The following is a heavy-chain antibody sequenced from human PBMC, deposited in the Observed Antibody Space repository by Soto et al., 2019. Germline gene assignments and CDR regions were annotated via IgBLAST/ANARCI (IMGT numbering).Heavy chain of an antibody. V-gene: IGHV3-21*01. CDR3: ARFLRTYSYYYGMDV. CDR1: GFTFSSYS. Sequence: EVQLVESGGGLVKPGGSLRLSCAASGFTFSSYSMNWVRQAPGKGLEWVSSISSSSSYIYYADSVKGRFTISRDNAKNSLYLQMNSLRAEDTAVYYCARFLRTYSYYYGMDVWGQGTTVTVSS. J-gene: IGHJ6*02. CDR2: ISSSSSYI. D-gene: IGHD4-17*01.